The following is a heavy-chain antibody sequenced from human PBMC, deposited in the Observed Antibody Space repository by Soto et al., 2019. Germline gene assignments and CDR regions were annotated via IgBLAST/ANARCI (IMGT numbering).Heavy chain of an antibody. D-gene: IGHD6-19*01. Sequence: GGSLRLPCAASGFTFSSHYMNWVRQAPGKGLEWVAVIYSGGATYYADSVKGRFTISRDNSKNTLYLQMDSLRAEDTAVYFCARIPQWLGTNYVDFWGQGTLVTVS. V-gene: IGHV3-53*01. J-gene: IGHJ4*02. CDR2: IYSGGAT. CDR1: GFTFSSHY. CDR3: ARIPQWLGTNYVDF.